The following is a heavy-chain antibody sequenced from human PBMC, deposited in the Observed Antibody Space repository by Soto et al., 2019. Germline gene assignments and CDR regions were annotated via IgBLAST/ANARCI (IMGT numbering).Heavy chain of an antibody. D-gene: IGHD6-13*01. Sequence: QVQLQESGPGLVKPSQTLSLTYTVSGGSISSGDYYWSWIRQPPGKGLEWIGYIYYSGSTYYNPSLXTRPTXXLDTSKNQFSLKLSSVTAADTAVYYCARGHSRFDPWGQGTLVTVSS. CDR3: ARGHSRFDP. CDR1: GGSISSGDYY. V-gene: IGHV4-30-4*01. J-gene: IGHJ5*02. CDR2: IYYSGST.